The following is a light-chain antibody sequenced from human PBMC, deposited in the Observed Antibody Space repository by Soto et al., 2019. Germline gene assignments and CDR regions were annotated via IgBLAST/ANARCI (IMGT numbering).Light chain of an antibody. CDR2: GAS. J-gene: IGKJ5*01. V-gene: IGKV3-15*01. Sequence: EIVMTQSPATLSVSPGETATLSCRASLSVSSNLAWYQHKPGQAPRLLIYGASTRATGLPVRFSGSGSGTDFTLTISSLEPEDFAVYYCQQRSNWPHTFGPGTRLEIK. CDR3: QQRSNWPHT. CDR1: LSVSSN.